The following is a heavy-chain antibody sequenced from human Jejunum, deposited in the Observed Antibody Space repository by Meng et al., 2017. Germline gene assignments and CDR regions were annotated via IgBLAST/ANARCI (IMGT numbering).Heavy chain of an antibody. Sequence: QVQLVQSGAEVKKAGCSVKVSCKASGYTFTNYGINWVRQAPGQGLEWMAWISADNGNAKYAQNLQDRVTLTTETSTTTAYMELRNLRSDDTAVYYCTRGGMTSETTFFLHWGQGTLVTVSS. D-gene: IGHD3-3*02. CDR3: TRGGMTSETTFFLH. CDR2: ISADNGNA. V-gene: IGHV1-18*01. CDR1: GYTFTNYG. J-gene: IGHJ4*02.